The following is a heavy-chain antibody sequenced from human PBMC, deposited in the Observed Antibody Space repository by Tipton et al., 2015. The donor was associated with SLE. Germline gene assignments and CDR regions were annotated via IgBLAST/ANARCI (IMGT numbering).Heavy chain of an antibody. J-gene: IGHJ6*03. D-gene: IGHD6-13*01. Sequence: SLRLSCAASGFTFDDYAMHWVRQAPGKGLEWVSGISWNSGSIGYADSVTGRFTISRDNAKNSLYLQMNSLRAEDTALYYCAKDGAAAGTYYYYMDVWGKGTTVTVSS. CDR3: AKDGAAAGTYYYYMDV. V-gene: IGHV3-9*01. CDR2: ISWNSGSI. CDR1: GFTFDDYA.